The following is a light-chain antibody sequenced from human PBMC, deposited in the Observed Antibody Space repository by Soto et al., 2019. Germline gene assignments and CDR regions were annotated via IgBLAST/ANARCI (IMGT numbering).Light chain of an antibody. CDR1: TSNIGSNS. CDR2: KTY. Sequence: QPVLIQPPSASGTPGQTVTISCSGSTSNIGSNSVYWYQQLPGTAPKLLIYKTYQRPSGVPDRFSGSKSGTSASLTISGLRSGDEADYYCAAWDDTLSGFWVFGGGTKLTVL. V-gene: IGLV1-47*01. CDR3: AAWDDTLSGFWV. J-gene: IGLJ3*02.